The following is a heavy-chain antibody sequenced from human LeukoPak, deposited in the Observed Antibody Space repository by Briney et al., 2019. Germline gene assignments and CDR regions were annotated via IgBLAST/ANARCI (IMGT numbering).Heavy chain of an antibody. CDR3: AKLDSSSWGFDY. J-gene: IGHJ4*02. D-gene: IGHD6-13*01. Sequence: GRSLRLSSAASGFTFSSYGMHWVRQAPGKGLEWVAVISYDGSNKYYADSVKGRFTISRDNSKNTLYLQMNSLRAEDTAVYYCAKLDSSSWGFDYWGQGTLVTVSS. CDR2: ISYDGSNK. CDR1: GFTFSSYG. V-gene: IGHV3-30*18.